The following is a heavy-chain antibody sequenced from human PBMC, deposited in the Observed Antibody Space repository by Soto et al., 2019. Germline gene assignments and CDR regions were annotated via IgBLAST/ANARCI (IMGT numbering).Heavy chain of an antibody. CDR2: IIPIYASP. J-gene: IGHJ4*02. CDR1: GGTFSSNA. D-gene: IGHD3-9*01. CDR3: AVAVTGSRCPHAH. Sequence: SVKVYWKASGGTFSSNAISWVRQAPGQGLEWMGGIIPIYASPNYAQTFQGRVTVTADTATSTAYLELSRLKFADSAIYYCAVAVTGSRCPHAHWGQGTLVTVSS. V-gene: IGHV1-69*06.